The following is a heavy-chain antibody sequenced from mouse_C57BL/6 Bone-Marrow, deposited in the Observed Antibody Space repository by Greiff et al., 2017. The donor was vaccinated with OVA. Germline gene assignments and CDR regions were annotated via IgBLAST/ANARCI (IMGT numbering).Heavy chain of an antibody. CDR2: IYPGSGNT. D-gene: IGHD2-5*01. CDR1: GYTFTDYY. J-gene: IGHJ2*01. CDR3: AREGDSNYPYSFDY. V-gene: IGHV1-76*01. Sequence: QVQLQQSGAELVRPGASVKLSCKASGYTFTDYYINWVKQRPGQGLEWIARIYPGSGNTYYNEKFKGKATLTAEKSSSTAYMQLSSLTSEDSAVYYCAREGDSNYPYSFDYWGQGTTLTVSS.